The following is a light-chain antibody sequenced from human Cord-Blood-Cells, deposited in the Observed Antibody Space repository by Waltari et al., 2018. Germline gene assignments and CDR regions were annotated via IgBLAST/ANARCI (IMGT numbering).Light chain of an antibody. Sequence: DIQMTQSPSTLSASVGDRVTITCRASQSISSWLAWYQQKPGKAPKLLIYKASSLESGVPSRFSGSGSGTEFTLTSSSLQPDDFATYYCQQYNSYSPITFGQGTRLEIK. V-gene: IGKV1-5*03. CDR1: QSISSW. J-gene: IGKJ5*01. CDR2: KAS. CDR3: QQYNSYSPIT.